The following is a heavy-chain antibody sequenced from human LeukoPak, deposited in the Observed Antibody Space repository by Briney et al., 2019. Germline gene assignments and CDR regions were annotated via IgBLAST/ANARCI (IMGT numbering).Heavy chain of an antibody. D-gene: IGHD1-20*01. CDR3: ARDYFTFTSKSYNFFDP. CDR2: IEPNSGDT. J-gene: IGHJ5*02. CDR1: GYTFTSYY. V-gene: IGHV1-2*02. Sequence: GASVKVSCKASGYTFTSYYMHWVRQAPGQGLEWMGWIEPNSGDTNYPEKFQGRITMTRDTSISTAYMELSRLTSDDTAVYFCARDYFTFTSKSYNFFDPWGQGTLVTVSS.